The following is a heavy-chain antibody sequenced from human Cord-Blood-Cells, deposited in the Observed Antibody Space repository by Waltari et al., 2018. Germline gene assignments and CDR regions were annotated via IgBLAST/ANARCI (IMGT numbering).Heavy chain of an antibody. CDR1: GGSISSYY. Sequence: QVQLQESGPGLVKPSETLSLTCTVSGGSISSYYWSWIRQPPGKGLEWIGYIYYSGSTNYKPSLKSRVTISVDTSKNQFSLKLSSVTAADTAVYYCARWDRLVGAFDYWGQGTLVTVSS. J-gene: IGHJ4*02. V-gene: IGHV4-59*08. CDR3: ARWDRLVGAFDY. CDR2: IYYSGST. D-gene: IGHD1-26*01.